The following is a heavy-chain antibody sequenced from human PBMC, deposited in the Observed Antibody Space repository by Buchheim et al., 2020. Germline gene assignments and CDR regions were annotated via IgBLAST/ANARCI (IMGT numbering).Heavy chain of an antibody. J-gene: IGHJ3*02. CDR2: INPSVGST. CDR3: GRTRNDAFDI. D-gene: IGHD1-14*01. V-gene: IGHV1-46*03. Sequence: QVQLVQSGAEVKKPGASVKVSCKASGYTFTSDYMHWVRQAPGLGLEWMGVINPSVGSTSYAQQFQGRVAMPRDTPTSPAHMELSSLRSEDTAVYYCGRTRNDAFDIWGQGT. CDR1: GYTFTSDY.